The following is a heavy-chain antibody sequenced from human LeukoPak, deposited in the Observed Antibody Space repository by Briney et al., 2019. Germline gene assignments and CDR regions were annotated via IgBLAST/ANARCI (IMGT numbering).Heavy chain of an antibody. V-gene: IGHV1-18*01. CDR2: ISAYNGNT. J-gene: IGHJ4*02. CDR1: GYAFTSYA. Sequence: ASVKVSCKASGYAFTSYAFSWVRQAPGQGLEWMGWISAYNGNTNYAQKLQGRVTMTTDTSTSTAYMELRSLRSDDTAVYYCARAKGAVYDFWRGYCAIDYWGQGTLVTVSS. D-gene: IGHD3-3*01. CDR3: ARAKGAVYDFWRGYCAIDY.